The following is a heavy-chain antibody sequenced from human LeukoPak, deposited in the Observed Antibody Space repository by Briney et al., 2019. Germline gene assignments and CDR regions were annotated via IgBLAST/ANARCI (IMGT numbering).Heavy chain of an antibody. CDR3: ARGTYYYDSSGYSKTYFDY. CDR1: GGSFSGYY. J-gene: IGHJ4*02. CDR2: INHSGST. V-gene: IGHV4-34*01. D-gene: IGHD3-22*01. Sequence: PSETLSLTCAVYGGSFSGYYWSWIRQPPGKGLEWIGEINHSGSTNYNPSLKSRVTISVDTSKNQFSLKLSSVTAADTAVYYCARGTYYYDSSGYSKTYFDYWGREPWSPSPQ.